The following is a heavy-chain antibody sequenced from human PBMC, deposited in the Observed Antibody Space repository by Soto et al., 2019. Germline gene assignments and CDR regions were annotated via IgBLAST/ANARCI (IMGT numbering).Heavy chain of an antibody. CDR1: GFTFSNNW. J-gene: IGHJ5*01. D-gene: IGHD1-26*01. CDR2: INSDGNAT. V-gene: IGHV3-74*01. Sequence: EVQLVESGGGLVQPGGSLRLSCAASGFTFSNNWMHWVRQAPGKGLVWVAGINSDGNATRCADSVKGRFTITRENAKDRFYLQMGSLTAADTAVYYGARGNRSRPSLDSWGQGTLVTVS. CDR3: ARGNRSRPSLDS.